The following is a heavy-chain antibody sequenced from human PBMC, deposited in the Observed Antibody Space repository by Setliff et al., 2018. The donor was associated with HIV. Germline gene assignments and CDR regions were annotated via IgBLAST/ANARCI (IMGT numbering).Heavy chain of an antibody. Sequence: ASVKVSCKVSGSTLSEEAIHWVRQAPGKGLEWMGGFDPEDGEKIFARRFQGRLTMTEDTSTDTAYMELSSLTSEDTAVYYCAKERFTLIGLDSFDLWGQGTMVTVSS. CDR1: GSTLSEEA. D-gene: IGHD3-3*01. CDR2: FDPEDGEK. V-gene: IGHV1-24*01. CDR3: AKERFTLIGLDSFDL. J-gene: IGHJ3*01.